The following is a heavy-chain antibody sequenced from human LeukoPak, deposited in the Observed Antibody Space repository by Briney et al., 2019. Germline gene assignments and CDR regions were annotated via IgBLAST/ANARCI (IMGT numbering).Heavy chain of an antibody. CDR3: AGTTSSWGYFYMDV. D-gene: IGHD1-26*01. CDR1: GFSVSSNY. J-gene: IGHJ6*03. V-gene: IGHV3-53*01. CDR2: IFSGGTT. Sequence: GGSLSLSCAASGFSVSSNYMSWVRQAPGKGQEWVSTIFSGGTTDYADSVKGRFTISRDNSKNTVSLQMNNLRVDDTAVYYCAGTTSSWGYFYMDVWGKGTTVTVSS.